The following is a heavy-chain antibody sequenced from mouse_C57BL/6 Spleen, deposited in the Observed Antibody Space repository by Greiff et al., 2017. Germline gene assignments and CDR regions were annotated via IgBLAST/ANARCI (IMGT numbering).Heavy chain of an antibody. V-gene: IGHV1-54*01. D-gene: IGHD1-1*01. CDR1: GYAFTNYL. J-gene: IGHJ2*01. CDR3: ARTGSSYYFDY. Sequence: VQLQQSGAELVRPGTSVKVSCKASGYAFTNYLIEWVKQRPGQGLEWIGVINPGSGGTNYNEKFKGKATLTGDKSSSTAYMQLSSLTSEDSAVYYCARTGSSYYFDYWGQGTTLTVSS. CDR2: INPGSGGT.